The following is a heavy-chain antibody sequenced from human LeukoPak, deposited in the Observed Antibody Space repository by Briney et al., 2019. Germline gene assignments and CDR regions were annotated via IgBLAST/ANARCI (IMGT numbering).Heavy chain of an antibody. J-gene: IGHJ5*02. CDR3: ARRNVDTAMVTNLFDP. CDR1: GYSFTSYW. D-gene: IGHD5-18*01. Sequence: GESLKISCKGSGYSFTSYWIGWVRQMPGKGLEWMGIIYPGDSDTRYSPSFQGQVTISADKSISTAYLQWSSLKASDTAMYYCARRNVDTAMVTNLFDPWGQGTLVTVSS. CDR2: IYPGDSDT. V-gene: IGHV5-51*01.